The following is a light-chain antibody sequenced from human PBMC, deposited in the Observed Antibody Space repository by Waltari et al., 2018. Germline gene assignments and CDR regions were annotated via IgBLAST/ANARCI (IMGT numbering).Light chain of an antibody. Sequence: QAVLTQPSSPSASPGASASLTCTLRSGITVGSYRLYWNQQKPGSPPQYPMRYKSDSDKQQGSGVPSRFSGSKDASANAGILLISGLQSEDEADYYCMIWHSSAWVFGGGTKLTVL. V-gene: IGLV5-45*03. CDR3: MIWHSSAWV. CDR1: SGITVGSYR. J-gene: IGLJ3*02. CDR2: YKSDSDK.